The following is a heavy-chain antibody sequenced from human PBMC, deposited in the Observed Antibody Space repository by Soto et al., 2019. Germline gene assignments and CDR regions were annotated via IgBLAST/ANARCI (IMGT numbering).Heavy chain of an antibody. CDR2: ISFGGSIK. D-gene: IGHD2-21*01. CDR1: GFSFSSHG. CDR3: AKYRGGSLCMTHYYSVLDV. J-gene: IGHJ6*02. V-gene: IGHV3-30*18. Sequence: QVQLVESGGGVVQPGTSLRLSCAASGFSFSSHGMHWVRQAPGKGLEWVALISFGGSIKYYGDSVKGRLSISRDNSKNTLYLQMNSLRTEDTAVYYCAKYRGGSLCMTHYYSVLDVWGQGPTVTVSS.